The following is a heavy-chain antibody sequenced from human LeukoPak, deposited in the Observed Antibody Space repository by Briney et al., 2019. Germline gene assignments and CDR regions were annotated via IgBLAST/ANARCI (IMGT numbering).Heavy chain of an antibody. CDR3: ARGSGYGVFDI. J-gene: IGHJ3*02. CDR2: IRTTAEGAKYA. CDR1: GFSFTDYP. Sequence: GGSLILSCATSGFSFTDYPMNWVRQAPGKGLEWISNIRTTAEGAKYAYYADSVKGRVTISRDDGKNTLYLHMNSLRAEDTAVYYCARGSGYGVFDIWGQGTMVTVSS. D-gene: IGHD5-12*01. V-gene: IGHV3-48*01.